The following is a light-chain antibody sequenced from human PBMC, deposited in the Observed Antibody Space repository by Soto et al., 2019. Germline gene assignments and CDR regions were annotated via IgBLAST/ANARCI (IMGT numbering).Light chain of an antibody. Sequence: IQMTQSPSTLSASVGDRVTITCRASQGIGNALAWYQQKPGKAPKVLIYDASSLKSGVPSRFSGSGSGTDFTLTISSLQPEDFATYYCQQFNSFPLTFGGGTKVEIK. J-gene: IGKJ4*01. CDR2: DAS. CDR3: QQFNSFPLT. CDR1: QGIGNA. V-gene: IGKV1-13*02.